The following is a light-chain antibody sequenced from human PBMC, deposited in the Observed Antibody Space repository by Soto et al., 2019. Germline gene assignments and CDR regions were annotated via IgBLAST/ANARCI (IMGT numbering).Light chain of an antibody. Sequence: QSALTQPASVSGSPGQSITISCTGTSSDVGSFNYVSWYQQHPVKAPKLMIYEVSNRPSGVSNLFSGSKSGNTASLTISGLQAEDEANYYCSSYTSISTRVFGGGTKLTVL. J-gene: IGLJ3*02. CDR2: EVS. CDR3: SSYTSISTRV. CDR1: SSDVGSFNY. V-gene: IGLV2-14*01.